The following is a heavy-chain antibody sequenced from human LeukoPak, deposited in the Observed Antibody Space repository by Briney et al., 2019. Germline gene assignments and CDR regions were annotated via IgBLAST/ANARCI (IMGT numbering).Heavy chain of an antibody. CDR1: GGTFSSYA. D-gene: IGHD3-22*01. CDR3: ARDKGSSGYYEGFDY. V-gene: IGHV1-69*13. Sequence: SVKVSCKASGGTFSSYAISWVRQAPGQGLEWMGGIIPIFGTANYAQKFQGRVTITADESTSTAYMELSSLRSEDTAVYYCARDKGSSGYYEGFDYWGQGTLVTVSS. J-gene: IGHJ4*02. CDR2: IIPIFGTA.